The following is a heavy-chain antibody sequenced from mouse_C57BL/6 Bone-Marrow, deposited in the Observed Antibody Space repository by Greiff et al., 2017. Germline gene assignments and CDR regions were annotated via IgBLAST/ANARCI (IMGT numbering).Heavy chain of an antibody. V-gene: IGHV5-17*01. J-gene: IGHJ4*01. CDR2: ISSGSSTI. CDR1: GFTFSDYG. CDR3: ARGVCYAMDY. Sequence: EVQLVESGGGLVKPGGSLKLSCAASGFTFSDYGMHWVRQAPEKGLEWVAYISSGSSTIYYADTVKGRFTISRVNAKNTLFLQMTSLRSEDTAMYYCARGVCYAMDYWGQGTSVTVSS.